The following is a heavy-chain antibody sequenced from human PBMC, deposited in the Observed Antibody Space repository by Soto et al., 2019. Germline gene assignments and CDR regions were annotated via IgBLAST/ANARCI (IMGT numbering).Heavy chain of an antibody. J-gene: IGHJ4*02. CDR1: GYTFSDYY. CDR3: ASHYDMWSGYPSPVDY. D-gene: IGHD3-3*01. V-gene: IGHV3-11*01. Sequence: QVQLVESGGDLVKPGGSLRLSCAASGYTFSDYYMSWIHQAPGKGLEWISYIDTSGTKIYYADSVKGRFTITRDNAKNSLYLEMNSLVDEDTAVYYCASHYDMWSGYPSPVDYWGQGTLVTVSS. CDR2: IDTSGTKI.